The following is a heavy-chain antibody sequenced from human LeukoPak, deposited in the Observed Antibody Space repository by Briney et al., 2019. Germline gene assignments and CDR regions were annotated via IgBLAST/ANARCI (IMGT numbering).Heavy chain of an antibody. V-gene: IGHV3-13*01. CDR3: ARVSPGSSWHYYDL. D-gene: IGHD3-10*01. J-gene: IGHJ5*02. Sequence: PGGSLRLSCAASGSTFSKFDMHWVRQLPGKGLEWVSTIDTHGDAEYRDSVQGRFIISRENAENSLFLQMNSLRAGDTAVYYCARVSPGSSWHYYDLWGQGTLVTVSS. CDR2: IDTHGDA. CDR1: GSTFSKFD.